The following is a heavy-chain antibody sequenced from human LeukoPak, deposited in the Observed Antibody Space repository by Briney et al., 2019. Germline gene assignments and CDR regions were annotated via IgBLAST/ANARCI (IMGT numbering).Heavy chain of an antibody. CDR1: GFTFSNYS. J-gene: IGHJ4*02. CDR3: ASLGEKTYYYDSSGRISY. D-gene: IGHD3-22*01. CDR2: ISSSSSYI. Sequence: PGGSLRLSCAASGFTFSNYSMNWVRQAPGKGLEWVSSISSSSSYIYYADSMKGRFTISRDNAKNSLYLQMNSLRAEDTAVYYCASLGEKTYYYDSSGRISYWGQGTLVTVSS. V-gene: IGHV3-21*01.